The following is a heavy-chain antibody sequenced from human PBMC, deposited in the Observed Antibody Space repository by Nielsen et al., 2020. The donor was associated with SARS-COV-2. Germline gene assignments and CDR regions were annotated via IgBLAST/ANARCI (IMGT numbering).Heavy chain of an antibody. D-gene: IGHD3-22*01. CDR1: GFTFSSYG. CDR3: ARDYYDSSGYYSDFDY. Sequence: GGSLRLSCAASGFTFSSYGMHWVRQAPGKGLEWVAVIWYDGSNKYYADSVKGRFTISRDNAKNSLYLQMNSLRDEDTAVYYCARDYYDSSGYYSDFDYWGQGTLVTVSS. CDR2: IWYDGSNK. V-gene: IGHV3-33*01. J-gene: IGHJ4*02.